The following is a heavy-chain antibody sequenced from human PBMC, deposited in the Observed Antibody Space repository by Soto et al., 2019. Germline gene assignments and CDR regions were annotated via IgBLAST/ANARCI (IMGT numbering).Heavy chain of an antibody. CDR1: GGSISSGDYY. CDR2: IYYSGST. J-gene: IGHJ6*02. D-gene: IGHD3-3*01. V-gene: IGHV4-30-4*01. CDR3: ARDPSITIFGVVIPNGMDV. Sequence: SETLSLTCTVSGGSISSGDYYWSWIRQPPGKGLEWIGYIYYSGSTYYNPSLKSRVTISVDTSKNQFSLKLSSVTAADTAVYYCARDPSITIFGVVIPNGMDVWGQGTTVT.